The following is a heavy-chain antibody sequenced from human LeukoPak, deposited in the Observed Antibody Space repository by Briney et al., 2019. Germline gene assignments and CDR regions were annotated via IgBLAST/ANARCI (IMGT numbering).Heavy chain of an antibody. Sequence: PGGSLRLSCAASGFTFSSYSMNWVRQAPGKGLEWVSHISSSYRTIYYAGSVKGRFTVSRDNAKNSLYLQMSSLRAEDTAFYYCARDLGGGDAFDIWGQGTMVTVSS. J-gene: IGHJ3*02. D-gene: IGHD3-16*01. CDR2: ISSSYRTI. V-gene: IGHV3-48*01. CDR3: ARDLGGGDAFDI. CDR1: GFTFSSYS.